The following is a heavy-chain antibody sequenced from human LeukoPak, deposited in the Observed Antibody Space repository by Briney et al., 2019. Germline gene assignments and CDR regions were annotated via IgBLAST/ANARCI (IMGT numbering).Heavy chain of an antibody. V-gene: IGHV3-7*01. J-gene: IGHJ6*02. D-gene: IGHD3-16*01. Sequence: GGSLRLSCAASGFTFRNYRMSWVRQAPGKGLKWVANMNRDGSERYHVDSMGGRFTISRDNAKNSLYLQLNGLRLEDTAVYYCARDGGFIRFGGQDVWGQGTTVTVS. CDR2: MNRDGSER. CDR1: GFTFRNYR. CDR3: ARDGGFIRFGGQDV.